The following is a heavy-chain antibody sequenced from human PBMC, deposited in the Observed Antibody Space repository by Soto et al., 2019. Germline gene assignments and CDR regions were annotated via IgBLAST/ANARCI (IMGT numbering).Heavy chain of an antibody. CDR3: ARGRPKEGYYYYYMDV. Sequence: ASVKVSCKASGYTFTSYDINWVRQATGQGLEWMGWMNPNRGNTGYAQKFQGRVTMTRNNSISTAYMELSSLRSEDTAVYYCARGRPKEGYYYYYMDVWGKGTTVTVSS. CDR2: MNPNRGNT. J-gene: IGHJ6*03. V-gene: IGHV1-8*01. CDR1: GYTFTSYD.